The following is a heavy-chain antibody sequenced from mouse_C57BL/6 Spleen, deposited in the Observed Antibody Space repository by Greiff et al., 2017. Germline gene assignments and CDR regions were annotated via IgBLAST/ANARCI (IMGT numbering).Heavy chain of an antibody. CDR1: GFTFSSYG. V-gene: IGHV5-6*01. D-gene: IGHD1-1*01. CDR2: ISSGGSYT. CDR3: ARRPYYYGSSYWYFDV. Sequence: EVQLVESGGDLVKPGGSLKLSCAASGFTFSSYGMSWVRQTPDKRLEWVATISSGGSYTYYPDSVKGRFTISRDNAKNTLYLQMSSLKSEDTAMYYCARRPYYYGSSYWYFDVWGTGTTVTVSS. J-gene: IGHJ1*03.